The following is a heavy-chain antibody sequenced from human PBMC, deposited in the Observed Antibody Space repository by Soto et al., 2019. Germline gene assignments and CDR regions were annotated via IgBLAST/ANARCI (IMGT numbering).Heavy chain of an antibody. D-gene: IGHD3-10*01. CDR3: VRARGGEYFGEQLS. Sequence: EVHLVESGGGLVQPGGSLRLSCAASGFTFSSYDMYWVRQATGKGLEWVSAIGTAADTYYPGSVQGRFIISRENAKNSLYLQMNRLRAGDTAMYYCVRARGGEYFGEQLSWGQGTLVTVSS. CDR2: IGTAADT. J-gene: IGHJ4*02. CDR1: GFTFSSYD. V-gene: IGHV3-13*04.